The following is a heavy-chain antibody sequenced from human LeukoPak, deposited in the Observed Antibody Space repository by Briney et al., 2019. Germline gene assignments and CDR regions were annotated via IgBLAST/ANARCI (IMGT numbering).Heavy chain of an antibody. Sequence: PGGSLRLSCAASGFSFSNDWMCWVRQAPGKGLEWVANINQDESKKYYVDSVKGGFTISRDNAKNPLYLQMSSLRAEDTAVYYCARDHAYRTDYWGQGTLVTVSS. CDR1: GFSFSNDW. D-gene: IGHD2-2*01. J-gene: IGHJ4*02. CDR2: INQDESKK. V-gene: IGHV3-7*01. CDR3: ARDHAYRTDY.